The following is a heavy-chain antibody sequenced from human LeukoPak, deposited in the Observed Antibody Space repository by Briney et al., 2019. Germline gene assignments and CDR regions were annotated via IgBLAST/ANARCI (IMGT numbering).Heavy chain of an antibody. Sequence: ASAKVSCKASGYSFNSYGISWVRQAPGQGLEWMGWVSADNGETNYAEKFQGRVTMTTDTSTSTAYMELRSLSSDDTAVYYCARDYQLLLLWDCFDPWGQGTLVSVSS. J-gene: IGHJ5*02. D-gene: IGHD3-22*01. CDR1: GYSFNSYG. CDR2: VSADNGET. V-gene: IGHV1-18*01. CDR3: ARDYQLLLLWDCFDP.